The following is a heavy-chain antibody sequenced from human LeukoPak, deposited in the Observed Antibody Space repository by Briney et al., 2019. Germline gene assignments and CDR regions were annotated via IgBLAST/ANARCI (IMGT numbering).Heavy chain of an antibody. V-gene: IGHV4-4*02. D-gene: IGHD5-24*01. CDR3: ARDAPGEMATIQGFDP. CDR2: IYHSGST. CDR1: GGSISSSNW. Sequence: PSGTLSLTCAVSGGSISSSNWWSWVRQPPGKGLEWIGEIYHSGSTNYNPSLKSRVTISVDTSKNQFSLKLSSVTAADTAVYYCARDAPGEMATIQGFDPWGQGTLVTVSS. J-gene: IGHJ5*02.